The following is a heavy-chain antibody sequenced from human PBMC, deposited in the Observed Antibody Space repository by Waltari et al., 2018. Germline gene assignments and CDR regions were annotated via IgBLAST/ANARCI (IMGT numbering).Heavy chain of an antibody. CDR1: EFTFSSYA. J-gene: IGHJ4*02. CDR2: FTTSGNT. D-gene: IGHD6-13*01. Sequence: EVQLLESGGGLVQPGGSLRLSCAASEFTFSSYAVTWVSQAPGKGREWVSIFTTSGNTYYADSVKGRFTISRDNSKNKMYLQMNSLRADDTAVYYCAKGAIGSAGLDYWGQGTLVTVSS. CDR3: AKGAIGSAGLDY. V-gene: IGHV3-23*01.